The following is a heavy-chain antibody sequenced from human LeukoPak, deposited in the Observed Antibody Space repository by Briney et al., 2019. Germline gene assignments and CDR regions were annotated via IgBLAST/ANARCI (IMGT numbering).Heavy chain of an antibody. CDR2: IKQDGSEK. V-gene: IGHV3-7*01. D-gene: IGHD4-17*01. J-gene: IGHJ4*02. Sequence: GGSLRLSCAASGFTISSYWMNWVRQAPGKGLEWVANIKQDGSEKYYVDSVKGRFTISRDNAKNSLYLQMNSLRAEDTAVYYCARQKYGDYTDYWGQGTLVTVSS. CDR3: ARQKYGDYTDY. CDR1: GFTISSYW.